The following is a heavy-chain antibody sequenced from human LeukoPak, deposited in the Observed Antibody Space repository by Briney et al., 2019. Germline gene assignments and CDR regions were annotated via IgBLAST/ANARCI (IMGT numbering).Heavy chain of an antibody. Sequence: GRSLRLSCAASGFTFGDYAMHWVRQAPGKGLEWVSGINWNSGSIDYADSVKGRFIMSRDNAKNSLYLQMNSLRAEDTAIYYCAKDGSTSGLQRHFHSWGQGTLVTVS. J-gene: IGHJ4*02. V-gene: IGHV3-9*01. CDR3: AKDGSTSGLQRHFHS. CDR2: INWNSGSI. D-gene: IGHD3-10*01. CDR1: GFTFGDYA.